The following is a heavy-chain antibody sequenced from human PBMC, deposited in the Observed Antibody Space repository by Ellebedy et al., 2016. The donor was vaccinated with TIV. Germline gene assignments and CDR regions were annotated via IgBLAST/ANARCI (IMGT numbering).Heavy chain of an antibody. Sequence: GESLMISCAASGCPFGSYGIHWVRPAPGKGLEWVAVIWYDGSKTYYADSVKVRFTISRDNSKNTLYLQMNSLRVEDTAIYYCAKAPYSSGWYSGGDYWGQGTLVTVSS. CDR1: GCPFGSYG. J-gene: IGHJ4*02. D-gene: IGHD6-13*01. CDR3: AKAPYSSGWYSGGDY. V-gene: IGHV3-33*06. CDR2: IWYDGSKT.